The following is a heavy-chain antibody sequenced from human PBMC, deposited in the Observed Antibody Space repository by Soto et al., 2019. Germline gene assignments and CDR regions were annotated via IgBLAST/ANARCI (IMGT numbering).Heavy chain of an antibody. CDR2: INHSGST. CDR1: GGSFSGYY. J-gene: IGHJ3*02. CDR3: ARGPRGYCSSTSCYRLHSDAFDI. Sequence: SETLSLTCAVYGGSFSGYYWSWIRQPPGKGLEWIGEINHSGSTNYNPSLKSRVTISVDTSKNQFSLKLSSVTAADTAVYYCARGPRGYCSSTSCYRLHSDAFDIWGQGTMVTVSS. V-gene: IGHV4-34*01. D-gene: IGHD2-2*01.